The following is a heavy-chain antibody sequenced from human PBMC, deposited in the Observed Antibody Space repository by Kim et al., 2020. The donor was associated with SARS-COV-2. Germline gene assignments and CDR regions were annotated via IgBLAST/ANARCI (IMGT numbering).Heavy chain of an antibody. CDR2: ISAYNGNT. V-gene: IGHV1-18*04. J-gene: IGHJ6*02. D-gene: IGHD4-4*01. Sequence: ASVKVSCKASGYTFTSYGISWVRQAPGQGLEWMGWISAYNGNTNYAQKLQGRVTMTTDTSTSTAYMELRSLRSDDTAVYYCARDDYSNYYHYYYGMDVWGQGTTVTVSS. CDR3: ARDDYSNYYHYYYGMDV. CDR1: GYTFTSYG.